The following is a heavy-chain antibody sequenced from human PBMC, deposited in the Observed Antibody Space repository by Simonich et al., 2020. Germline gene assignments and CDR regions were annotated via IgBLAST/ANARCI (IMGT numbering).Heavy chain of an antibody. D-gene: IGHD6-6*01. Sequence: QLQLQESGPGLVKPSETLSLTCTVSGGSISSSSYYWGWIRQPPGKGLEWIGSIYYRGGTYYNPPLKSRVTISVETSKNQFSLKRSSVTAADTAVYYCARWAYSSSYFDYWGQGTLVTVSS. CDR3: ARWAYSSSYFDY. V-gene: IGHV4-39*01. CDR1: GGSISSSSYY. J-gene: IGHJ4*02. CDR2: IYYRGGT.